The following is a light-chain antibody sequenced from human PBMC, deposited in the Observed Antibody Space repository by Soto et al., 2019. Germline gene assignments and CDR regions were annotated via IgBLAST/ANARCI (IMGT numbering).Light chain of an antibody. V-gene: IGLV2-14*01. CDR3: SSYTTSYSHVL. CDR1: GSDVGAHKY. Sequence: QSALIQPASVSGSPGQSITISCTGSGSDVGAHKYVSWYQQYPGKVPKLIIYEVSNRPSGVSNRFSGSKSGNTASLSISGLQAEDEADYYCSSYTTSYSHVLFGGGTKVTVL. J-gene: IGLJ2*01. CDR2: EVS.